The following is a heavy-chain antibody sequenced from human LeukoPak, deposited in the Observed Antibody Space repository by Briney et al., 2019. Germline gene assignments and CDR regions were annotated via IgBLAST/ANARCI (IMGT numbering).Heavy chain of an antibody. CDR2: INHSGST. J-gene: IGHJ4*02. CDR1: GGSFSGYY. CDR3: ARGGSLSSYYYDSSGYYDGGSYFDY. Sequence: SETLSLTCAVYGGSFSGYYRSWIRQPPGKGLEWIGEINHSGSTNYNPSLKSRVTISVDTSKNQFSLKLSSVTAADTAVYYCARGGSLSSYYYDSSGYYDGGSYFDYWGQGTLVTVSS. V-gene: IGHV4-34*01. D-gene: IGHD3-22*01.